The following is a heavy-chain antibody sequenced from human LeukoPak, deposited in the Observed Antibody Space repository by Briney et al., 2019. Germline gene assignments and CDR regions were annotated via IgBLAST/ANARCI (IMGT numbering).Heavy chain of an antibody. V-gene: IGHV1-69*13. J-gene: IGHJ6*02. CDR3: AEGIIDFTHYYGMDA. D-gene: IGHD3-10*01. CDR1: GGTFSSYA. CDR2: IIPIFGTA. Sequence: ASVKVSCKASGGTFSSYAISWVRQAPGQGLEWMGGIIPIFGTANYAQKFQGRVTITADESTSTAYMELSSLRSEDTAVYYCAEGIIDFTHYYGMDAWGQGTTVTVSS.